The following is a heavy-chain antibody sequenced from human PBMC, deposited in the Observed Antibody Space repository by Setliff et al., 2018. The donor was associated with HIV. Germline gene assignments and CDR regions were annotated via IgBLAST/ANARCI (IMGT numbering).Heavy chain of an antibody. CDR1: GYTFTTYY. CDR2: LNPSEGTT. Sequence: ASVKVSCKASGYTFTTYYIHWVRQAPGQGREWMGILNPSEGTTSFAQKFQGRVTMTRDTSTSTVYMDLSNLRADDTAVYYCVRGYRSAWNSWFDAWGQGTRVTVSS. J-gene: IGHJ5*02. V-gene: IGHV1-46*01. D-gene: IGHD6-19*01. CDR3: VRGYRSAWNSWFDA.